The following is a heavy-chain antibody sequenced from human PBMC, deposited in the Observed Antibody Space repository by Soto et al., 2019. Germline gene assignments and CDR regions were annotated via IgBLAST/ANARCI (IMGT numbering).Heavy chain of an antibody. CDR2: IYSSGST. Sequence: QVQLQESGPGLVKPSQTLSLTCTVSGGSVSSGGYYWGWIRQHPGKILEWIGYIYSSGSTYYNPSLKSRVVISLDTSENQFSLRLRSVTAADTAVYYCARDNRVEPAAISGGYYYYAMDVWGQGTTVTVSS. CDR3: ARDNRVEPAAISGGYYYYAMDV. CDR1: GGSVSSGGYY. J-gene: IGHJ6*02. D-gene: IGHD2-2*02. V-gene: IGHV4-31*03.